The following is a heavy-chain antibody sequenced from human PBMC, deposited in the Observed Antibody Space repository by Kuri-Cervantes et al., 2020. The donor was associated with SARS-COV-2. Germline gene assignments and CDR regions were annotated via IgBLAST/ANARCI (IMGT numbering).Heavy chain of an antibody. CDR1: GFTFSSYA. D-gene: IGHD2-21*02. CDR2: IKQDGSEK. J-gene: IGHJ4*02. CDR3: ASLCGGDCLSLFDY. Sequence: GGSLRLSCAASGFTFSSYAMSWVRQAPGKGLEWVANIKQDGSEKYYVDSVKGRFTISRDNAKNSLYLQMNSLRAEDTAVYYCASLCGGDCLSLFDYWGQGTLVTVSS. V-gene: IGHV3-7*01.